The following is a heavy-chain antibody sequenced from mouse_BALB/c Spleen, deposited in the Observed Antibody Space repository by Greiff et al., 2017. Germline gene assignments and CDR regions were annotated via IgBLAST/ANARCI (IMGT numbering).Heavy chain of an antibody. J-gene: IGHJ4*01. Sequence: DVMLVESGGGLVKPGGSLKLSCAASGFTFSSYAMSWVRQTPEKRLEWVASISSGGSTYYPDSVKGRFTISRDNARNILYLQMSSLRSEDTAMYYCARMATMSYAMDYWGQGTSVTVSS. CDR1: GFTFSSYA. V-gene: IGHV5-6-5*01. D-gene: IGHD2-4*01. CDR3: ARMATMSYAMDY. CDR2: ISSGGST.